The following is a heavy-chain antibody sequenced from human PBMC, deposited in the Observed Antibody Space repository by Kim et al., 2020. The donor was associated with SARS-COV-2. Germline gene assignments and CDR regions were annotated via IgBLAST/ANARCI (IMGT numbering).Heavy chain of an antibody. CDR3: ARASYYYDSSGYQYYFDY. Sequence: KGRFTISRDNSKNTLYLQMNSLRAEDTAVYYCARASYYYDSSGYQYYFDYWGQGTLVTVSS. J-gene: IGHJ4*02. D-gene: IGHD3-22*01. V-gene: IGHV3-30*01.